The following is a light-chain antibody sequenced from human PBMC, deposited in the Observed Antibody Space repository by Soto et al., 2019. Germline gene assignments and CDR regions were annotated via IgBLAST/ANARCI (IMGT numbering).Light chain of an antibody. V-gene: IGKV1-5*01. CDR2: DAS. J-gene: IGKJ3*01. Sequence: DIPMTQSPSTLSASVGDRVTITCRASQSISSWLAWYQQKPGTAPKLLIYDASSLQGGVPSRFSGSGSGTEFTLTISSLQPDDFATYYCQQFNSYSPAFGPGTKVDLK. CDR1: QSISSW. CDR3: QQFNSYSPA.